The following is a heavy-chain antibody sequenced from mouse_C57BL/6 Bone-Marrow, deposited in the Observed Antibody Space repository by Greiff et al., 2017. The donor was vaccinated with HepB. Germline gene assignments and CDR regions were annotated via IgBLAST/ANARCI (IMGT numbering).Heavy chain of an antibody. CDR2: IDPETGGT. D-gene: IGHD1-1*01. V-gene: IGHV1-15*01. CDR1: GYTFTDYE. J-gene: IGHJ4*01. Sequence: VKLQESGAELVRPGASVTLSCKASGYTFTDYEMHWVKQTPVHGLEWIGAIDPETGGTAYNQKFKGKAILTADKSSSTAYMELRSLTSEDSAVYYCTRRDYGSRLYAMDYWGQGTSVTVSS. CDR3: TRRDYGSRLYAMDY.